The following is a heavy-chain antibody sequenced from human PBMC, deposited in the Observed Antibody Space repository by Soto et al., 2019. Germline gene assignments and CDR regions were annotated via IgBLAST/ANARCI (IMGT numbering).Heavy chain of an antibody. V-gene: IGHV3-30-3*01. CDR3: ARGLRWSSGMDY. CDR2: ISYDGSNK. D-gene: IGHD6-19*01. CDR1: GFTFSSYA. Sequence: GGSLRLACAASGFTFSSYAMHWVRQAPGKGLEWVAIISYDGSNKYYADSVKGRFTISRDNSKNTLYLQMTSLRAEDTAVYYCARGLRWSSGMDYWGQGTLVTVSS. J-gene: IGHJ4*02.